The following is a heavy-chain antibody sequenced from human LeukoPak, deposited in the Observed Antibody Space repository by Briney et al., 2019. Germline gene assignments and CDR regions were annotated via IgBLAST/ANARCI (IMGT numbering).Heavy chain of an antibody. D-gene: IGHD3-3*01. V-gene: IGHV3-23*01. CDR2: ISGSGGST. CDR1: GFTFSSYT. Sequence: GGSLRLSCAASGFTFSSYTMTWVRQALGKGLEWVSGISGSGGSTYYADSVKGRFTISRDNSKNTLYLQMNSLRAEDTAVYYCAKGLTIFGWGQGTLVTVSS. J-gene: IGHJ4*02. CDR3: AKGLTIFG.